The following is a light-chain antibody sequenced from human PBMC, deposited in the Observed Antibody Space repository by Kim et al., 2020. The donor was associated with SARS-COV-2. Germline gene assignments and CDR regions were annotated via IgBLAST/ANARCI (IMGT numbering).Light chain of an antibody. V-gene: IGLV3-1*01. Sequence: SYELTQPPSVSVSPGQTASITCSGDKLGDIYAYWYQQKPGQSPVVVIYQDDKRPSGIPERFSGSNSGNTATLTISGTQSADEADYYCQAWDSAVVFGGGT. CDR1: KLGDIY. CDR3: QAWDSAVV. CDR2: QDD. J-gene: IGLJ2*01.